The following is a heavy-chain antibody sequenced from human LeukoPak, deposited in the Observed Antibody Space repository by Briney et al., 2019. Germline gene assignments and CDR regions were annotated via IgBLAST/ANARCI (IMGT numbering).Heavy chain of an antibody. CDR3: AKDPSTFLTTGWYFDL. Sequence: GGSLRLSCAASGFTFIDFYMSWVRQAPGKGLEWVSTISDSGVTTHYADSVKGRFTISRDNSKSTLYLQMSSLRAVDTAIYYCAKDPSTFLTTGWYFDLWGRGTLVTVSS. CDR2: ISDSGVTT. CDR1: GFTFIDFY. D-gene: IGHD4-17*01. V-gene: IGHV3-23*01. J-gene: IGHJ2*01.